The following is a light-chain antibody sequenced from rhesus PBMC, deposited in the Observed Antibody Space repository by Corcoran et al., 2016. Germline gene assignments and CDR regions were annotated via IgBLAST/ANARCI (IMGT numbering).Light chain of an antibody. J-gene: IGLJ1*01. CDR1: SRDSGGYTR. CDR3: SPYAGSKYT. V-gene: IGLV2-13*03. CDR2: EVS. Sequence: QAAPTQSPSVSGSPGQSVTISCTGTSRDSGGYTRVSWYQQHPGKAPKLMIYEVSQRPSGVSDRFSGSKSGNTASLTISGLQAEDEADYFCSPYAGSKYTFGSGTRLTVL.